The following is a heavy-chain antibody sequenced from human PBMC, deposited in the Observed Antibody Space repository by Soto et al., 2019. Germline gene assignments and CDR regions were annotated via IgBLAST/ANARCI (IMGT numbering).Heavy chain of an antibody. J-gene: IGHJ6*02. V-gene: IGHV4-61*01. CDR2: IYYSGST. CDR3: ARDSPSSSWYSYYYYYGMDV. CDR1: GGSISSSSYY. Sequence: SETLSLTCTVSGGSISSSSYYWGWIRQPPGKRLEWIGYIYYSGSTNYNPSLKSRVTISVDTSKNQFSLKLSSVTAADTAVYYCARDSPSSSWYSYYYYYGMDVWGQGTTVTVSS. D-gene: IGHD6-13*01.